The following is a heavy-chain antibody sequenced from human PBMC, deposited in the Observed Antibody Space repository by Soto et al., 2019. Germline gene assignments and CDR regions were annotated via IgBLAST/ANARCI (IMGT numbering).Heavy chain of an antibody. Sequence: QVQLQESGPGLVKSSETLSVTCHVSGDSISSYYWSWIRQPAGKGLEWIGRIYTRGSTNYNPSLKSRVTMSADTSKNQFSLKLNSVTAADTAVYYCARGYWYFDLWGRGTLVTVSS. CDR3: ARGYWYFDL. CDR1: GDSISSYY. V-gene: IGHV4-4*07. CDR2: IYTRGST. J-gene: IGHJ2*01.